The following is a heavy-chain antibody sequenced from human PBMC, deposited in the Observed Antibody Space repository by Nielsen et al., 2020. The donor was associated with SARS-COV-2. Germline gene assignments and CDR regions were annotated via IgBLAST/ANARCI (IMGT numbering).Heavy chain of an antibody. CDR2: INTNTGNP. Sequence: ASVKVSCKASGYTFTSYAMNWVRQVPGQGLEWMGWINTNTGNPTYAQGFTGRFVFSLDTSVSTAYLQISSLKAEDTAVYYCARDGYRRRAAAGTFDPWGQGTLVTVSS. J-gene: IGHJ5*02. CDR1: GYTFTSYA. D-gene: IGHD6-13*01. CDR3: ARDGYRRRAAAGTFDP. V-gene: IGHV7-4-1*02.